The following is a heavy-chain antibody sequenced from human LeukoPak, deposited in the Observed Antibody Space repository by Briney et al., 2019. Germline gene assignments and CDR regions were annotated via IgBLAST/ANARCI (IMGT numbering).Heavy chain of an antibody. CDR2: IKQDGSEK. D-gene: IGHD3-9*01. V-gene: IGHV3-7*03. Sequence: PGGSLRLSCAASGFSFTNYWMSWVRQAPGKGLEWVANIKQDGSEKYYVDSVRGRFTISRDNAKNSLSLQMNSLRAEDTAVYYCARAIYGIFIYYMDVWGRGTAVTISS. CDR3: ARAIYGIFIYYMDV. J-gene: IGHJ6*03. CDR1: GFSFTNYW.